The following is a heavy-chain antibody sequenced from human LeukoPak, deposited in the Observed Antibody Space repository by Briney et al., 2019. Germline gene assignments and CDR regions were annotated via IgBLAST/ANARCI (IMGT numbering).Heavy chain of an antibody. CDR3: SRADTCVPEGESGGYYCRFVFDF. D-gene: IGHD3-22*01. J-gene: IGHJ3*01. V-gene: IGHV3-30-3*01. Sequence: GGSLRLSCAASGFTFSSNVMHGVRQAAGKGLAWVAVISHDGNNKNYADSVKDRFTISRHNSKNKLNLQVNNQRASETHGYYCSRADTCVPEGESGGYYCRFVFDFWGQRTMVTVSS. CDR2: ISHDGNNK. CDR1: GFTFSSNV.